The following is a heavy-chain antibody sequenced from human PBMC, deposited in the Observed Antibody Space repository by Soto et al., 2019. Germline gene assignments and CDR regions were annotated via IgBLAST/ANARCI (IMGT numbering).Heavy chain of an antibody. D-gene: IGHD2-8*02. CDR2: INHSGST. CDR1: GGSFSGYY. J-gene: IGHJ4*02. CDR3: SRDKITGHFDY. Sequence: SETLSLTCAVYGGSFSGYYWTWIRQPPGTGLEWIGEINHSGSTNYNPSLKSRVTISVDTSKNQFSLKLTYVTAADTAVYYCSRDKITGHFDYWGQGTLVTVSS. V-gene: IGHV4-34*01.